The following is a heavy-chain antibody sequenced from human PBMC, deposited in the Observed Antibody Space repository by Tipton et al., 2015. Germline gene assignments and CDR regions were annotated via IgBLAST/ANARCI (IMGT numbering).Heavy chain of an antibody. CDR2: VHYTGST. J-gene: IGHJ5*02. CDR1: GGSVSNSTSSHY. D-gene: IGHD3-16*02. V-gene: IGHV4-39*01. Sequence: TLSLTCTVSGGSVSNSTSSHYWGWIRQSPGKGLEWIVSVHYTGSTYYNPSLESRVTTSVDSSMNQFSLQLTSVTAADTALYYCARLGSYRDWQRENWFDPWGQGIRVTVSS. CDR3: ARLGSYRDWQRENWFDP.